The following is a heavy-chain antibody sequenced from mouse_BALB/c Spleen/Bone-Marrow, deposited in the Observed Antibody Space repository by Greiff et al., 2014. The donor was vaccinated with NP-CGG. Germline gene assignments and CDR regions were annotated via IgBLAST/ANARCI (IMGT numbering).Heavy chain of an antibody. CDR3: AGGYLWYFDV. J-gene: IGHJ1*01. Sequence: VQLQQSGPGLVAPSQSLSITCTVSGFSLTSYGVHWVRQPPGKGLEWLGVIWAGGSTNYNSALMSRLSISKDNSKSQVFLKMNSLQTDDAAMYYCAGGYLWYFDVWGAGTPVTVSS. CDR2: IWAGGST. V-gene: IGHV2-9*02. CDR1: GFSLTSYG.